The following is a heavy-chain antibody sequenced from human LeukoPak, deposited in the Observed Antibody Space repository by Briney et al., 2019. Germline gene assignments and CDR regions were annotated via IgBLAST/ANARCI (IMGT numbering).Heavy chain of an antibody. Sequence: SETLSLTCAVSGYSISSGYYWGWIRQPPGKGLGWIGSIYHSGSTYYNPSLKSRVTISVDTSKNQFSLKVSSVTAADTAVYYCARQAIAATGNWFDPWGQGTLVTVSS. D-gene: IGHD2-15*01. CDR2: IYHSGST. CDR1: GYSISSGYY. J-gene: IGHJ5*02. V-gene: IGHV4-38-2*01. CDR3: ARQAIAATGNWFDP.